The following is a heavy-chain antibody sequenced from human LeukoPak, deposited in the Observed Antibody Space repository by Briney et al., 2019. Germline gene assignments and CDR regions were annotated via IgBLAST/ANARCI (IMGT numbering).Heavy chain of an antibody. V-gene: IGHV3-20*04. CDR1: GFTFDDYG. J-gene: IGHJ5*02. Sequence: GGSLRLSCAASGFTFDDYGMSWVRQAPGKGLEWVSGINWNGGSTGYADSVKGRFTISRDNAKNSLYLQMNSLRAEDTALYYCARGGSTSVVPAAMSWFDPWGQGTLVTVSS. CDR2: INWNGGST. CDR3: ARGGSTSVVPAAMSWFDP. D-gene: IGHD2-2*01.